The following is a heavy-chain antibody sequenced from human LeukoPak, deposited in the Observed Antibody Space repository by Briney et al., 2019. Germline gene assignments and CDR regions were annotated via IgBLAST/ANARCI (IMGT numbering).Heavy chain of an antibody. D-gene: IGHD5-18*01. CDR1: GGTFNGYY. CDR3: ARESLSQYNYGYGSFDY. CDR2: IYSSGTT. V-gene: IGHV4-59*01. Sequence: SETLSLTCTVSGGTFNGYYWSWIRQPPGKGLEWIGYIYSSGTTNYNPSLKSRVTISVDTSKNQFSLKLSSVTAADTALYYCARESLSQYNYGYGSFDYWGQGTLVTVSS. J-gene: IGHJ4*02.